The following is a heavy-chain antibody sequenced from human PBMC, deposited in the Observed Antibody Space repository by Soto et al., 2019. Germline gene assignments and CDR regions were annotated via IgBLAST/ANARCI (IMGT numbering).Heavy chain of an antibody. CDR1: GGSISSYY. Sequence: SETLSLTCTVSGGSISSYYWNWIRQPPGKGLEWIGCIYYSGSTNYNPSLESRVTMSVDTSKNQFSLKLDSVTAADTAVYYCARSRTSYETFDYWGQGTLVTVSS. CDR2: IYYSGST. D-gene: IGHD5-12*01. CDR3: ARSRTSYETFDY. J-gene: IGHJ4*02. V-gene: IGHV4-59*08.